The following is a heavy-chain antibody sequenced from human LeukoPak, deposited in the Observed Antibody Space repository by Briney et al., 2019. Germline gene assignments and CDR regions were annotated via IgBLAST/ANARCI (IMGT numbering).Heavy chain of an antibody. CDR3: ARVSSPWSPRDAFDI. J-gene: IGHJ3*02. V-gene: IGHV6-1*01. CDR1: GGSVSSNSVV. D-gene: IGHD1-26*01. Sequence: SQTLSLTCAISGGSVSSNSVVWNWIRQSPSRGLEWLGRTYYQSKWYNDYAVSVKSRITINPDTSKNQFSLQLISLTPEDTAVYYCARVSSPWSPRDAFDIWGQGTMVTVSS. CDR2: TYYQSKWYN.